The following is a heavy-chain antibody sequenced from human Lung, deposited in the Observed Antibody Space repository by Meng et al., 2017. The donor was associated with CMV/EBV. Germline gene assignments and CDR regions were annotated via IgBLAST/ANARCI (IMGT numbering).Heavy chain of an antibody. J-gene: IGHJ4*02. D-gene: IGHD1-20*01. CDR3: ATAPSGCSITLLTAANFYH. CDR1: GGSFSNLG. CDR2: HIPALATE. Sequence: SVXVSXXASGGSFSNLGSSWVRRAPGQGLERLGSHIPALATEHYAQHFQSRLSLTTDKSMNTASMELRSLRPEDSAVYYCATAPSGCSITLLTAANFYHWGQGAXVTVSS. V-gene: IGHV1-69*10.